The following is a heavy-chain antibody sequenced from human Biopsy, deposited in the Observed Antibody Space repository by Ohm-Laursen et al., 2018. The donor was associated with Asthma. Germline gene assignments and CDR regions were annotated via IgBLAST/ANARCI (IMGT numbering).Heavy chain of an antibody. D-gene: IGHD2-2*01. J-gene: IGHJ4*02. CDR1: GGTFNTYV. CDR3: ARKAGSCISRTCYSLDF. CDR2: INSVFGTT. Sequence: VASVKVSCKSLGGTFNTYVIGWVRQAPGQGLEWMGGINSVFGTTTYPQKFQDRVTITADDSTSTVYMELSSLRSEGTAVYYCARKAGSCISRTCYSLDFWGQGTLVTASS. V-gene: IGHV1-69*13.